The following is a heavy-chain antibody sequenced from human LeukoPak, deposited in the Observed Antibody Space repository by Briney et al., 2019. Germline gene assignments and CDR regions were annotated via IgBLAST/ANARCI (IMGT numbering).Heavy chain of an antibody. D-gene: IGHD6-13*01. V-gene: IGHV1-18*01. J-gene: IGHJ4*02. CDR1: GYTFTSFA. CDR2: ISAYNGNT. CDR3: ARFEDGGSWPWPGLDS. Sequence: ASVKVSCMASGYTFTSFAISWVRQAPGQGLEWMGWISAYNGNTNYAQRVQGRVTMTTDTSTSTAYMELRSLRSDDTAVYYCARFEDGGSWPWPGLDSWGQGTLVTVSS.